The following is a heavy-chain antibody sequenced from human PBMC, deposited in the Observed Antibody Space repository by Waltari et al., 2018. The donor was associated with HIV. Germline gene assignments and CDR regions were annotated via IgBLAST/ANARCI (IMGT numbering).Heavy chain of an antibody. CDR1: GYDLTSYG. V-gene: IGHV1-18*01. CDR3: ARGGGSWLQETHYYKALDV. J-gene: IGHJ6*02. D-gene: IGHD3-22*01. CDR2: VWAYGGNT. Sequence: VQLMQSGPEMRKPGASVRISCRATGYDLTSYGITWVRQAPGRGVEWGGWVWAYGGNTDVEGRFKGRVGLTIDSSTSTVFLEVRSLGVDDTATYYCARGGGSWLQETHYYKALDVWGLGTSVTVSS.